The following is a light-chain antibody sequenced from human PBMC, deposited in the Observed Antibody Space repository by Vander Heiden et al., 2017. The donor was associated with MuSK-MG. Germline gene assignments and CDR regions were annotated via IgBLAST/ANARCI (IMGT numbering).Light chain of an antibody. CDR3: SSYTSSSTVV. J-gene: IGLJ3*02. Sequence: QSAPTQPASVSGSPGQSITISCTGTSSDVGGYNYVSWYQQHPGKAPILSSLEVSNRPSGVSNRFSGSKSGNTESLTISGLQAEDEAYYDYSSYTSSSTVVFGGGTKLTVL. CDR2: EVS. CDR1: SSDVGGYNY. V-gene: IGLV2-14*01.